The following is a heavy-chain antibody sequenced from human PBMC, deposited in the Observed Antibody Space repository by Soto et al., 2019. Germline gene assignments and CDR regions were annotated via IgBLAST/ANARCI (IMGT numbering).Heavy chain of an antibody. J-gene: IGHJ4*02. CDR3: ARDPKGTGGPFDY. Sequence: GGSLRLSCAASGFTFSSYAMHWVRQAPGKGLEWVAVISYDGSNKYYADSVKGRFTISRDNSKNTLYLQMNSLRAEDTAVYYCARDPKGTGGPFDYWGQGTLVTVSS. V-gene: IGHV3-30-3*01. CDR2: ISYDGSNK. CDR1: GFTFSSYA. D-gene: IGHD3-10*01.